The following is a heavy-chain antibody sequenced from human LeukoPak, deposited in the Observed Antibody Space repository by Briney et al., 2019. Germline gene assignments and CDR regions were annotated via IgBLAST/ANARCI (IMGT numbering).Heavy chain of an antibody. Sequence: GGSLRLSCAASRFTFSSYSMNWVRQAPGKGLEWVSSISSSGNYIYYADSVKGRFTISRDNARNSLYLQMNSLRAEDTAVYYCARDSIQQQLVLEDRGYPYYFEHWGQGTLVTVSS. CDR3: ARDSIQQQLVLEDRGYPYYFEH. D-gene: IGHD6-13*01. CDR1: RFTFSSYS. J-gene: IGHJ4*02. V-gene: IGHV3-21*01. CDR2: ISSSGNYI.